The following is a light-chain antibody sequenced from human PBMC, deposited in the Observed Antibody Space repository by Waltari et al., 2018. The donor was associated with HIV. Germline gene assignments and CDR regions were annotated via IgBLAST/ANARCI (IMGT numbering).Light chain of an antibody. CDR2: KAC. J-gene: IGKJ1*01. Sequence: DIQITQSPSSLPAFVGHRVTITCRAIQSISSWLAWYQQKPGEATKLLIYKACSLESGVPSGFSGSGSGTEFTLTISSLQPDDLATYYCQQYNDYPPTFGQGTKVEIK. CDR3: QQYNDYPPT. CDR1: QSISSW. V-gene: IGKV1-5*03.